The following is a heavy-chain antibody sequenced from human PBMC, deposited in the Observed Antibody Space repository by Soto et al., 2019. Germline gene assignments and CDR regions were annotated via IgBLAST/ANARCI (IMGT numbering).Heavy chain of an antibody. CDR3: AADSGHEGAVAKY. J-gene: IGHJ4*02. V-gene: IGHV3-48*03. D-gene: IGHD5-12*01. Sequence: PGGSLRLSCAASGFTFSSYEMNWVRQAPGKGLEWVSYISSSATIKYSVDSVKGRFTIYRDNAKNSLYLQMNSLRAEDTAVYYCAADSGHEGAVAKYWGQGTLVTVSS. CDR2: ISSSATIK. CDR1: GFTFSSYE.